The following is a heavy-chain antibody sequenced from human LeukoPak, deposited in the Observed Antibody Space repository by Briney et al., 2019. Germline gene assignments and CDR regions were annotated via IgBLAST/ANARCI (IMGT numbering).Heavy chain of an antibody. D-gene: IGHD3-10*01. V-gene: IGHV4-39*01. CDR1: SGSVVSSTYY. J-gene: IGHJ4*02. Sequence: SETLSLTCTVSSGSVVSSTYYWGWIRQPPGKGLEWIASINYSGSIYYNPSLKSRVTISVDTSKNQFSLKLSSVTAADTAVYFCARRLGGSGTYYFDYWGQGTLVTVSS. CDR3: ARRLGGSGTYYFDY. CDR2: INYSGSI.